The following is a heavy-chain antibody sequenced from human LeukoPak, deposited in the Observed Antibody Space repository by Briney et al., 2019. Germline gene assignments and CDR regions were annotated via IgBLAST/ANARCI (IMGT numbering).Heavy chain of an antibody. J-gene: IGHJ4*02. Sequence: GASLRLSCAASGFTFSSYAMSWVRQAPGKGLEWVSAISGSGGSTYYADSVKGRFTISRDNSKNTPYLQMNSLRAEDTAVYYCAKDGDYYDSSGYYYASFDYWGQGTLVTVPS. D-gene: IGHD3-22*01. V-gene: IGHV3-23*01. CDR1: GFTFSSYA. CDR2: ISGSGGST. CDR3: AKDGDYYDSSGYYYASFDY.